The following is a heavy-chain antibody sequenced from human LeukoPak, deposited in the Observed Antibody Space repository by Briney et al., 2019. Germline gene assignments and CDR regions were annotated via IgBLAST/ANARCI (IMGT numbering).Heavy chain of an antibody. V-gene: IGHV4-59*01. D-gene: IGHD1-26*01. CDR3: GGGGTYSQFDY. Sequence: SETLSLTCAVSGGSIRSYCWNWVRQPPGKGLEWIGYMYYSGSTNYNLSLKSRVTISGDTSNNQFSLKLNSVTAADTAVYYCGGGGTYSQFDYWGQGTLVTVSS. CDR2: MYYSGST. J-gene: IGHJ4*02. CDR1: GGSIRSYC.